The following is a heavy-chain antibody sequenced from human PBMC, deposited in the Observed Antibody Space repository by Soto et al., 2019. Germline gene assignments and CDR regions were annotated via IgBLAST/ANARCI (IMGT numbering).Heavy chain of an antibody. CDR1: GFTFSSYG. CDR3: ARDGLQAYYDAFDI. CDR2: IWYDGSNK. Sequence: GGSLRLSCAASGFTFSSYGMHWVRQAPGKGLEWVAVIWYDGSNKYYADSVKGRFTISRDNSKNTLYLQMNSLRAEDTAVYYCARDGLQAYYDAFDIWGQGTMVTVSS. J-gene: IGHJ3*02. V-gene: IGHV3-33*01. D-gene: IGHD3-22*01.